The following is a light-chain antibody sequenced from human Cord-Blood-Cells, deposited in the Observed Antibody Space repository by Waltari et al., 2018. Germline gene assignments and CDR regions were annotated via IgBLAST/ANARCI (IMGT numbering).Light chain of an antibody. Sequence: QSALTQPASVAGSPGQSITIPSTGTISDVGGYNYVSWYQQHPGKAPKLMIYDVSKRPSGVSNRFSGSKSGNTASLTISGLQAEDEAAYYCSSYTSRSSWVFGGGTKLTVL. J-gene: IGLJ3*02. CDR1: ISDVGGYNY. CDR3: SSYTSRSSWV. CDR2: DVS. V-gene: IGLV2-14*01.